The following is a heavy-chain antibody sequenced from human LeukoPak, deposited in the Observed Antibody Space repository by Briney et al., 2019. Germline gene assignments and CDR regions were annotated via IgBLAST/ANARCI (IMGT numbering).Heavy chain of an antibody. J-gene: IGHJ4*02. CDR2: MHYSGST. V-gene: IGHV4-39*07. D-gene: IGHD3-10*02. Sequence: SETLSLTCNVSGDSIISSDYYWGWIRQPPGKGLEWIGTMHYSGSTYYNPSLKSRVTTSVDTSKNQFSLKVRSLTAADTAVYYCARAPRLIIANAMFPFDYWGQGTLVTVSS. CDR1: GDSIISSDYY. CDR3: ARAPRLIIANAMFPFDY.